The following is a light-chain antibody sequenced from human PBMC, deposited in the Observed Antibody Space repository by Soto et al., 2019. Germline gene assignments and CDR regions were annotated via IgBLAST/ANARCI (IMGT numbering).Light chain of an antibody. CDR2: KVS. CDR3: MQGTHWPPT. V-gene: IGKV2-30*01. Sequence: DVVMTRSPLSLPVTLGQPASISCRSSQSLAFIDGNTYLNWFQQRPGQSPRRLIYKVSDRDSGVPDRFSGSGSGTDFTLKISRVEAEDVGIYYCMQGTHWPPTFGQGTKLELK. J-gene: IGKJ2*01. CDR1: QSLAFIDGNTY.